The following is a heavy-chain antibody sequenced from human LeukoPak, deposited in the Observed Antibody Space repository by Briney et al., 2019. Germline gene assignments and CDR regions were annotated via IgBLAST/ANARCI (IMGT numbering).Heavy chain of an antibody. V-gene: IGHV3-21*01. CDR1: GFTFSSYS. CDR2: ISSSSSYI. CDR3: ARELPGIAAAGSYYFDY. Sequence: GLSLRLSCAASGFTFSSYSMNWVRQAPGKGLEWVSSISSSSSYIYYADSVKGRFTISRDNAKNSLYLQMNSLRAEDTAVYYCARELPGIAAAGSYYFDYWGQGTLVTVSS. J-gene: IGHJ4*02. D-gene: IGHD6-13*01.